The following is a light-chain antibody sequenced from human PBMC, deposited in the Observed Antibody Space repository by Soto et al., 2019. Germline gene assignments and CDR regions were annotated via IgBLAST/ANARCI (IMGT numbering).Light chain of an antibody. CDR3: QQRSNWS. Sequence: EIVLTQSPATLSSSPGERATLSCRASQSVSSYLAWYQQKPGQAPRLLIYDASNRATGIPARFSGSGSGTDFTLTISSLEPEAFAVYYCQQRSNWSFGQGTKLEIK. V-gene: IGKV3-11*01. CDR1: QSVSSY. CDR2: DAS. J-gene: IGKJ2*01.